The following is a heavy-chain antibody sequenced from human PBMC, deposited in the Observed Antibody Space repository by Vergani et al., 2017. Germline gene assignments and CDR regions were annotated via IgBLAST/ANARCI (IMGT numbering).Heavy chain of an antibody. V-gene: IGHV3-30*02. J-gene: IGHJ4*02. D-gene: IGHD3-10*01. Sequence: QVQLVESGGGVVQPGGSLRLSCVASGFSVSNSVMHWVRQTPGKGLECVAFIQYDGSDIFYADFVEGRFTISRDKSKNSLYLQMRSLRFDDTAVYYCANEGSANRIRGWLDHWGEGALVTVSS. CDR2: IQYDGSDI. CDR3: ANEGSANRIRGWLDH. CDR1: GFSVSNSV.